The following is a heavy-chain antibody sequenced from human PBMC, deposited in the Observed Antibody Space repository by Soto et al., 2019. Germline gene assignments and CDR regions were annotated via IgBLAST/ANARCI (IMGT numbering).Heavy chain of an antibody. J-gene: IGHJ6*02. CDR2: INPGNGNT. V-gene: IGHV1-3*01. D-gene: IGHD3-10*01. Sequence: ASVKLSCKASGYTFSNFAMHWVRQAPGQRLEWMGWINPGNGNTKYSQTFQGRVTITRDTSASTAYMELSSLRSEDTAVYYCARAVARGVKTIYYYYGMDVWGQGTTVTVSS. CDR3: ARAVARGVKTIYYYYGMDV. CDR1: GYTFSNFA.